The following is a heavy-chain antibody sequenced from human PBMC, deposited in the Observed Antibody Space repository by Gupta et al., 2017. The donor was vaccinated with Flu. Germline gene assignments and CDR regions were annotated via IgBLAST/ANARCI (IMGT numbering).Heavy chain of an antibody. CDR3: ARCPDRLLRIVL. CDR1: GSFSGYD. J-gene: IGHJ1*01. CDR2: INPSGGT. V-gene: IGHV4-34*01. D-gene: IGHD2-15*01. Sequence: GSFSGYDWSWIRQPPGKGLEWIGEINPSGGTNDNPSLKSRVTISVDTSKTQFSLTLAYVNDADTAVYYWARCPDRLLRIVLWCEGTLVTVS.